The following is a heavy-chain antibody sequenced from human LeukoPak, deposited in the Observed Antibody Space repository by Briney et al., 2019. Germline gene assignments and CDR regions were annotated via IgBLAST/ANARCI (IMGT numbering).Heavy chain of an antibody. CDR3: ARDSRHDSRGYPDV. D-gene: IGHD3-22*01. CDR1: GGSISRSSYY. CDR2: IYYSGST. Sequence: SETLSLTCTVSGGSISRSSYYWGWIRQPPGKGLEWIGSIYYSGSTYYNPSLKSRVTISVDTSKNQFYLKLSSVTAADTAVYYCARDSRHDSRGYPDVWGKGTTVTVSS. V-gene: IGHV4-39*07. J-gene: IGHJ6*04.